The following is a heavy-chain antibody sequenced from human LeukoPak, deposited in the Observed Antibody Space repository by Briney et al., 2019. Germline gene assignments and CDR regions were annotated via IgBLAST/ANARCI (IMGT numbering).Heavy chain of an antibody. CDR2: INPSGGST. J-gene: IGHJ6*02. D-gene: IGHD3-22*01. CDR3: ARENYYDSSGYYYLDYYYGMDV. Sequence: ASVKVSCKASGYTFTSYYMHWVRQAPGQGLEWMGIINPSGGSTSYAQKFQGRVTMTRDTSTSTVYMELSSLRSEDTAVYYCARENYYDSSGYYYLDYYYGMDVWGQGTTVTVS. CDR1: GYTFTSYY. V-gene: IGHV1-46*01.